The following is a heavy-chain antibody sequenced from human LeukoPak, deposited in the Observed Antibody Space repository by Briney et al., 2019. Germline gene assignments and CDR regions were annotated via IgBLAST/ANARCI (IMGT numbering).Heavy chain of an antibody. Sequence: HGESLKISCKGSGYSFTSYWIGWVRQMPGKGLEWMGIIYPGDSDTRYSPSFQGQVTISADKSISTAYLQWSSLKASDTAMYYCARGPHLFGVVIDDAFDIWGQGTMVTVSS. V-gene: IGHV5-51*01. CDR2: IYPGDSDT. J-gene: IGHJ3*02. D-gene: IGHD3-3*01. CDR3: ARGPHLFGVVIDDAFDI. CDR1: GYSFTSYW.